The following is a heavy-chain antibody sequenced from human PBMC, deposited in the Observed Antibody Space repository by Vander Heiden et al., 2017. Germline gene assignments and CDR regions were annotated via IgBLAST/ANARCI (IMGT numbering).Heavy chain of an antibody. D-gene: IGHD2-15*01. CDR1: GSTVSRNY. Sequence: EVQLVESGGGLIQPGGSLRLSCAASGSTVSRNYMSWVTQAPGKGLEWVSVIYSGGSTYYADSVKGRFTISRDNSKNTLYLQMNSLRAEDTAVYYCARRYCSGGSCYSLWYFDLWGRGTLVTVSS. J-gene: IGHJ2*01. CDR3: ARRYCSGGSCYSLWYFDL. V-gene: IGHV3-53*01. CDR2: IYSGGST.